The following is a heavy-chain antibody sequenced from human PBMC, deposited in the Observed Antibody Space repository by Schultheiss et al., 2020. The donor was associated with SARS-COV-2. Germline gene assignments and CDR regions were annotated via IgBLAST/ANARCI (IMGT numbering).Heavy chain of an antibody. CDR2: IRSKANSYAT. CDR1: GFTFSGSA. Sequence: GESLKISCAASGFTFSGSAMHWVRQASGKGLEWVGRIRSKANSYATAYAASVKGRFTISRDDSKNTAYLQMNSLKTEDTAVYYCTSSRIAAAGTGTHSYFDYWGQGTLVTVSS. V-gene: IGHV3-73*01. J-gene: IGHJ4*02. CDR3: TSSRIAAAGTGTHSYFDY. D-gene: IGHD6-13*01.